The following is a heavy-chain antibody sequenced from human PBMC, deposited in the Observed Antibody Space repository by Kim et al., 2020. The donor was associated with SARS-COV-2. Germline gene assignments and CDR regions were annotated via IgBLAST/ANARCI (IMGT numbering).Heavy chain of an antibody. Sequence: SETLSLTCAVYGGSFSDYNWSWIRQPPGQALEWIGEINHSGSSSLSPSLKSRITISVDTSTSQFSLRLKSLTATDTAVSFCASGRAGVVPAPVLGLGPYYEYYALDVWGRGTPVAVSS. V-gene: IGHV4-34*01. J-gene: IGHJ6*02. CDR1: GGSFSDYN. D-gene: IGHD2-2*02. CDR2: INHSGSS. CDR3: ASGRAGVVPAPVLGLGPYYEYYALDV.